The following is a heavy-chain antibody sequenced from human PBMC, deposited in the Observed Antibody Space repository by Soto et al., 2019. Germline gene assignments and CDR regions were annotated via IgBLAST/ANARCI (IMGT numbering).Heavy chain of an antibody. V-gene: IGHV4-34*01. Sequence: PSETLSLSCAVYGGSFSGYYWSWIRQPPGKGLEWIGEINHSGSTNYNPSLKSRVTISVDTSKNQFSLKLSSVTAADTAVYYCARVGYYDSSGYRSESSDYWGQGTLVTVSS. J-gene: IGHJ4*02. CDR1: GGSFSGYY. CDR3: ARVGYYDSSGYRSESSDY. D-gene: IGHD3-22*01. CDR2: INHSGST.